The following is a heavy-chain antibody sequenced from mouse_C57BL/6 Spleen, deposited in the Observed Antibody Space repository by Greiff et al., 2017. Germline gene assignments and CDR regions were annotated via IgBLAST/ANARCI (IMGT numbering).Heavy chain of an antibody. V-gene: IGHV10-1*01. D-gene: IGHD2-4*01. Sequence: EVHLVESGGGLVQPKGSLKLSCAASGFSFNTYAMNWVRQAPGKGLEWVARIRSKSNNYATYYADSVKDRFTISRDDSESMLYLQMNNLKTEDTAMYYCVRRDDSLWAMDYWGQGTSVTVSS. CDR3: VRRDDSLWAMDY. CDR2: IRSKSNNYAT. J-gene: IGHJ4*01. CDR1: GFSFNTYA.